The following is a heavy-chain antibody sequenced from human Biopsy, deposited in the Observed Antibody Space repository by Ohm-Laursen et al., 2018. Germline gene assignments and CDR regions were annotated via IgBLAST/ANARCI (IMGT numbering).Heavy chain of an antibody. Sequence: SVKVSCKASGYTFTSHDINWVRQATGQGLEWIGWMSPNTGNTVYAQRFQDRVTMTSDTSTGTAYMELTSLTSDDTAVYFCARWETTLGRSLGSWGQGTLVAVSS. CDR2: MSPNTGNT. D-gene: IGHD1-26*01. CDR3: ARWETTLGRSLGS. CDR1: GYTFTSHD. J-gene: IGHJ4*02. V-gene: IGHV1-8*01.